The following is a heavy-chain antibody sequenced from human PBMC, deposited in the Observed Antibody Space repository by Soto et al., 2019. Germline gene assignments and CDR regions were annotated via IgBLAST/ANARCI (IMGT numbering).Heavy chain of an antibody. CDR3: ARVMRYNWNADPLDAFDI. CDR1: GFTVSSNY. J-gene: IGHJ3*02. V-gene: IGHV3-53*01. D-gene: IGHD1-1*01. CDR2: IYSGGST. Sequence: GGSLRLSCAASGFTVSSNYMSWVRQAPGKGLEWVSVIYSGGSTYYADSVKGRFTISRDNSKNTLYLQMNSLRAEDTAVYYCARVMRYNWNADPLDAFDIWGQGTMVTVSS.